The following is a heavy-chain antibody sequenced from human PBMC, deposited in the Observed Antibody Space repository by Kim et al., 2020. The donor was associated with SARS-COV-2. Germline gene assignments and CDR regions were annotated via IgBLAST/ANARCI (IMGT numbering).Heavy chain of an antibody. CDR3: AREGDYYGSGDY. Sequence: SETLSLTCAVYGGSFSGYYWSWIRQPPGKGLEWIGEINHSGSTNYNPSLKSRVTISVDTSKNQFSLKLSSVTAADTAVYYCAREGDYYGSGDYWGQGTLVTVSS. CDR2: INHSGST. D-gene: IGHD3-10*01. V-gene: IGHV4-34*01. CDR1: GGSFSGYY. J-gene: IGHJ4*02.